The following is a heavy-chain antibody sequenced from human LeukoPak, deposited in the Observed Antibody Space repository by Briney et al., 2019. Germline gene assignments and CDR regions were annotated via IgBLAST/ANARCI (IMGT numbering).Heavy chain of an antibody. J-gene: IGHJ4*02. CDR3: ATEHADYYYSDY. Sequence: GGSLRLPCAASGFTFDNYGMSWVRQAPGKGLEWVSAINWNGGSTSYADSVRGRFTISRDNAKNSLYLQMNSLRAEDTALYFCATEHADYYYSDYWGQGALVTVSS. CDR1: GFTFDNYG. CDR2: INWNGGST. V-gene: IGHV3-20*04. D-gene: IGHD3-10*01.